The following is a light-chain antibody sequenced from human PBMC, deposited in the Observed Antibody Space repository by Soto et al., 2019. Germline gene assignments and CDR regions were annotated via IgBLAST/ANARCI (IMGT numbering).Light chain of an antibody. CDR3: ISFTSSNTGV. V-gene: IGLV2-14*03. CDR1: SSDIGAYNY. CDR2: DVS. Sequence: QSALTQPASVSGSPGQSITISCTGTSSDIGAYNYVSWYQQHPGKAPKLMIYDVSNRPSGVSDRFSGSKSGNTASLTISGLQAEDEADYYCISFTSSNTGVFGGGTKVTVL. J-gene: IGLJ2*01.